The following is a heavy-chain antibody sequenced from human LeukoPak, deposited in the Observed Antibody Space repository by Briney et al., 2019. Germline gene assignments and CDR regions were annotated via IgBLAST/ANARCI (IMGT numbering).Heavy chain of an antibody. J-gene: IGHJ5*02. CDR1: GYTFTDYY. Sequence: ASVKVSCKASGYTFTDYYIHWVRQAPGQGLEWMGWINPDTGGTNYAQNFQGRVTMTRDTSISTAYMELRRLRSDDTAVYYCATTVEYYDMGIDHWGQGTLVTVSS. CDR3: ATTVEYYDMGIDH. CDR2: INPDTGGT. D-gene: IGHD3-9*01. V-gene: IGHV1-2*02.